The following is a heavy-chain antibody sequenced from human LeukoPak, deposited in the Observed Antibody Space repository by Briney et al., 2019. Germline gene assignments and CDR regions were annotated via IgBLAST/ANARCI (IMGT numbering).Heavy chain of an antibody. D-gene: IGHD2-15*01. J-gene: IGHJ3*02. CDR2: IIPILGIA. CDR1: GGTFSSYA. V-gene: IGHV1-69*04. Sequence: ASVKVSCKASGGTFSSYAISWVRQAPGQGLEWMGRIIPILGIANYAQKFQGRLTMTRDTSTSAVYMELSSLRSEDTAVYYCARLSCSTGSCYASVDAFDIWGQGTMVTVSS. CDR3: ARLSCSTGSCYASVDAFDI.